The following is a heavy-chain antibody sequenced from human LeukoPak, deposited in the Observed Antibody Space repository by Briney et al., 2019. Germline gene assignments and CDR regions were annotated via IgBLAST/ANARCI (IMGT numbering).Heavy chain of an antibody. CDR1: GFTFRSYW. V-gene: IGHV3-7*01. J-gene: IGHJ4*02. CDR2: INQEASRT. Sequence: GGSLRLSCAASGFTFRSYWMSWVRQAPGKGLEWLGHINQEASRTDHADSVGGRFTISRDNARNLLYLHMSSLRAEDTAVYYCAKYLSRAFDSWGQGILVSVSS. CDR3: AKYLSRAFDS. D-gene: IGHD2/OR15-2a*01.